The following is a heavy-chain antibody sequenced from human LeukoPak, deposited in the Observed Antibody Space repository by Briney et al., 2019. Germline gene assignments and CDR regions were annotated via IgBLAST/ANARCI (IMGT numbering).Heavy chain of an antibody. Sequence: SETLSLTCAVYGGSFSGYYWSWIRQPPGKGLEWIGEINHSGSTNYNPSLKSRVTISVDTSKNQFSLKLSSVTAADTAVCYCARHDNSGYYEFDYWGQGTLVTVSS. CDR1: GGSFSGYY. V-gene: IGHV4-34*01. D-gene: IGHD3-22*01. J-gene: IGHJ4*02. CDR2: INHSGST. CDR3: ARHDNSGYYEFDY.